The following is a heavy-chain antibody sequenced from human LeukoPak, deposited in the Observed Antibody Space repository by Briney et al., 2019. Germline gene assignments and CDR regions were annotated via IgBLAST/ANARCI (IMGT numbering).Heavy chain of an antibody. CDR2: ISAYNGNT. CDR3: ARALFGVANDAFDI. J-gene: IGHJ3*02. D-gene: IGHD3-3*01. CDR1: GYTFTSYG. Sequence: ASVKVSCKASGYTFTSYGISWVRQAPGQGLEWMGWISAYNGNTNYAQKLQGRVTMTTDTSTSTAYMELRSLRSDDTAVYYCARALFGVANDAFDIWGQGTMVTVSS. V-gene: IGHV1-18*01.